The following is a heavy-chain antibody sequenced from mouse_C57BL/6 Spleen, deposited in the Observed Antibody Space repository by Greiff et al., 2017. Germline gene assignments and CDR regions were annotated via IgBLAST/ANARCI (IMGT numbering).Heavy chain of an antibody. J-gene: IGHJ4*01. Sequence: EVKLVESGGDLVKPGGSLKLSCAASGFTFSSYGMSWFRQTPDKRLEWVATISRGGSYTYYPDSVKGRFTISRDNAKNTLYLQMSSLKSEDTAMYYCARHLATVVATGVDYAMDYWGQGTSVTVSS. CDR2: ISRGGSYT. CDR3: ARHLATVVATGVDYAMDY. D-gene: IGHD1-1*01. CDR1: GFTFSSYG. V-gene: IGHV5-6*02.